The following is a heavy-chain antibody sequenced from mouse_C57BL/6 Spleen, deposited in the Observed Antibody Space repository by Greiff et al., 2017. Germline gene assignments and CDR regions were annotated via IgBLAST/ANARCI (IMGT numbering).Heavy chain of an antibody. CDR2: INPNNGGT. CDR3: AKDWYIDD. CDR1: GYTCTDYY. J-gene: IGHJ2*01. V-gene: IGHV1-26*01. Sequence: VKLQQSGPELVKISCKVSGYTCTDYYTNGVKQSHGKSLEWIGDINPNNGGTSYNQKFKGKATMTVDKCSSTAYMELRSLTTEDAAVYYCAKDWYIDDWGQGTTLTVS.